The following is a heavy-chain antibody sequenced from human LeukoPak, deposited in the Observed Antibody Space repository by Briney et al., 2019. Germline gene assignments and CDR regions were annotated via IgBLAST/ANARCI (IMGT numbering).Heavy chain of an antibody. CDR3: AREGCSGGSCYHNWFDP. D-gene: IGHD2-15*01. J-gene: IGHJ5*02. V-gene: IGHV3-7*01. CDR1: GFTFSSYW. Sequence: GGSLRLSCAASGFTFSSYWMSWVRQAPGKGLEWVANINQDGSEKYYVDSVKGRFTISRDNAKNSLYLQMNSLRAEDTAVYYCAREGCSGGSCYHNWFDPRGQGTLVTVSS. CDR2: INQDGSEK.